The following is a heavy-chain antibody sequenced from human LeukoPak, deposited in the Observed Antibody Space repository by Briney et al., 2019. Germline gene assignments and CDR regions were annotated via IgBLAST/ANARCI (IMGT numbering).Heavy chain of an antibody. V-gene: IGHV3-30*03. CDR3: AREGADHDAFDI. CDR2: ISYDGSNK. J-gene: IGHJ3*02. CDR1: GFTFSGYG. Sequence: PGGSLRLSCAASGFTFSGYGMHWVRQAPGKGLEWVAVISYDGSNKYYADSVKGRFTISRDNSKNTLYLQMNSLRAEDTAVYYCAREGADHDAFDIWGQGTMVTVSS. D-gene: IGHD1-26*01.